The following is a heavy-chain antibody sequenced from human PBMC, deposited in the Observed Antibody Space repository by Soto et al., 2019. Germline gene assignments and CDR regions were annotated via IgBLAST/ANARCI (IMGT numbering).Heavy chain of an antibody. CDR1: GFTFSSYA. J-gene: IGHJ4*02. D-gene: IGHD4-17*01. V-gene: IGHV3-23*01. CDR3: AKDNGLRGIVMSDYGDYLDY. CDR2: ISGSGGST. Sequence: GGSLRLSCAASGFTFSSYAMSWVRQAPGKGLEWVSAISGSGGSTYYADSVKGRFTISRDNSKNTLYLQMNSLRAEDTAVYYCAKDNGLRGIVMSDYGDYLDYWGQGTLVTVSS.